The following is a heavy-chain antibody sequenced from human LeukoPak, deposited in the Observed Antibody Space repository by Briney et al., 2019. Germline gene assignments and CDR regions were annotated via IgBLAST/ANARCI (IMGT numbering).Heavy chain of an antibody. CDR2: INPNSGGT. Sequence: ASVKVSCKASGYTFTGYYIHWVRQAPGQGLDWMGWINPNSGGTNYAQKFQGRVTMTRDTSISTAYMELSSLRSDDTAVYYCARDEALGTAAGNWFDPWGQGTLVTVSS. J-gene: IGHJ5*02. CDR1: GYTFTGYY. CDR3: ARDEALGTAAGNWFDP. V-gene: IGHV1-2*02. D-gene: IGHD6-13*01.